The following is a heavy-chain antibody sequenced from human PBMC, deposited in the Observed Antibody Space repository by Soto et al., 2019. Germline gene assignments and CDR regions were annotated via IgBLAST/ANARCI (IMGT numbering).Heavy chain of an antibody. CDR3: ATVDRSVSLVGWFDP. Sequence: QVHLVQSGAEVKKPGSSVKVSCKFSGGTFSSYVIIWVRQAPGQGLEWMGGIIPVFGTANYAQKFHGRVTISDDAANTAYYMERSRVRYDETVVYCGATVDRSVSLVGWFDPWGQGTVGTVAS. CDR1: GGTFSSYV. J-gene: IGHJ5*02. D-gene: IGHD2-8*02. V-gene: IGHV1-69*01. CDR2: IIPVFGTA.